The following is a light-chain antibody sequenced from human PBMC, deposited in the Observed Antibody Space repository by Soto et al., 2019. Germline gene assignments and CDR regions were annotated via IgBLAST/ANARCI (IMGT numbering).Light chain of an antibody. CDR1: SSNIGSNT. CDR3: AAWDDSLNGSYV. J-gene: IGLJ1*01. Sequence: QSVLTQPPSASGTPGQRVTISCSGSSSNIGSNTVNWYQQLPGTAPKLLIYSNNQRPSGVPDRFSGSKSGTSASLAISGLHSEDEADYYCAAWDDSLNGSYVFGTGTKLTVL. CDR2: SNN. V-gene: IGLV1-44*01.